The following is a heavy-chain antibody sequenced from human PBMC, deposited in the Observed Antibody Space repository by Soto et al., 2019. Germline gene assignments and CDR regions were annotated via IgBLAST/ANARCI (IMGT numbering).Heavy chain of an antibody. Sequence: GGSLRLSCAASGFTFSSYAMSWVRQAAGKGLEWVSDISGSGGTTYYADSVKGRFTISRDSSKNTLYLQMNSLRAEDTAVYYCAKGRAPFLGRGMDVWGQGTTVTVSS. CDR2: ISGSGGTT. J-gene: IGHJ6*02. CDR1: GFTFSSYA. CDR3: AKGRAPFLGRGMDV. V-gene: IGHV3-23*01.